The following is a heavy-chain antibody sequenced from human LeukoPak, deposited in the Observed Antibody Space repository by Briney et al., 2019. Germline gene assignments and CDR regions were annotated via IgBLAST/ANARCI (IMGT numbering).Heavy chain of an antibody. D-gene: IGHD2-2*01. J-gene: IGHJ4*02. Sequence: PGGSLRLSCAASGFTFSSYGMSWVRQAPGKGLEWVSAISGSGGSTYYADSVKGRFTISRDNSKNTLYLQMNSLRAEDTAVYYCAKAGGYCSSTSCYGNDYFDYWGQGTLVTVSS. CDR1: GFTFSSYG. CDR3: AKAGGYCSSTSCYGNDYFDY. V-gene: IGHV3-23*01. CDR2: ISGSGGST.